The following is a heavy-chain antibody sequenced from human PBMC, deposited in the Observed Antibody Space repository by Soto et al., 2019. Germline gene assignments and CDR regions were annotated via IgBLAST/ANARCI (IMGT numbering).Heavy chain of an antibody. V-gene: IGHV3-23*01. J-gene: IGHJ6*02. CDR3: AGGGYCSSTSCYSESPYYYYGMDV. Sequence: GGSLRLSCAASGFTFSSYAMSWVRQAPGKGLEWVSAISGSGGSTYYADSVKGRFTISRDNSKNTLYLQMNSLGAEDTAVYYCAGGGYCSSTSCYSESPYYYYGMDVWGQGTTVTVSS. D-gene: IGHD2-2*01. CDR2: ISGSGGST. CDR1: GFTFSSYA.